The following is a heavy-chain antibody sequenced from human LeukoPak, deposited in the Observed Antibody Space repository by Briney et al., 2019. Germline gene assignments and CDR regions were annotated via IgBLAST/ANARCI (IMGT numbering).Heavy chain of an antibody. CDR1: GDSVSSNSAA. CDR2: TYYRSKWYN. J-gene: IGHJ5*02. D-gene: IGHD1-26*01. CDR3: ARAWEPIAYNWFDP. Sequence: SQTLSLTCAISGDSVSSNSAAWNWTRQSPSRGLKWLGRTYYRSKWYNDYAVSVKSRITINPDTSKNQFSLQLNSVTPEDTAVYYCARAWEPIAYNWFDPWGQGTLVTVSS. V-gene: IGHV6-1*01.